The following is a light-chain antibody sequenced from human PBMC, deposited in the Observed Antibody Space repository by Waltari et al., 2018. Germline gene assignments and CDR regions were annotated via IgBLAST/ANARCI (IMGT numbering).Light chain of an antibody. CDR1: SSDVGGYNF. V-gene: IGLV2-14*01. J-gene: IGLJ2*01. Sequence: QSALTQPASVSGSPGQSITIFCTGTSSDVGGYNFVYWYQQHPGKAPKLLIYEVSYRPSGISNRFSGSKSGSTASLTISGLQAEDEADYYCSSYTSTKTPAFGGGTKLTVL. CDR3: SSYTSTKTPA. CDR2: EVS.